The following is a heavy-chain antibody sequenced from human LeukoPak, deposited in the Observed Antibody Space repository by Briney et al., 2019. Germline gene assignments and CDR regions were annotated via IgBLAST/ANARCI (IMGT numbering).Heavy chain of an antibody. CDR1: GFTLSSYA. V-gene: IGHV3-23*01. CDR3: AKQSAGSAAWYSLHYDF. Sequence: GGSLRLSCEASGFTLSSYAMTWVRQAPGRGLEWVSSVDGGGGGTYYADSVKGRFTISRDNSKDTLYLQMNGLRAEDTAVYFCAKQSAGSAAWYSLHYDFWGQGTLVTVSS. CDR2: VDGGGGGT. D-gene: IGHD6-13*01. J-gene: IGHJ4*02.